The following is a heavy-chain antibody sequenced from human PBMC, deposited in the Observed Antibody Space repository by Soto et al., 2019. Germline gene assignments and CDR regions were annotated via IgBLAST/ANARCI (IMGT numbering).Heavy chain of an antibody. CDR2: ICRSSRRR. J-gene: IGHJ4*02. D-gene: IGHD3-3*01. CDR1: GFTFGHYG. CDR3: AKVAKSGVDIEYFDS. V-gene: IGHV3-23*01. Sequence: GGSLRLSCESSGFTFGHYGMGWVRHATGKGVYWVSEICRSSRRRYYADSVRGQFEICRDDSKNTLYLQMDTLRDDDTAVYYCAKVAKSGVDIEYFDSWGQGSLVTVSS.